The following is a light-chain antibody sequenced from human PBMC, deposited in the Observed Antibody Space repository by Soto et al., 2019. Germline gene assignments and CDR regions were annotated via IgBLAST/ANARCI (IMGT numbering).Light chain of an antibody. J-gene: IGLJ2*01. CDR3: TSYTNKNTLL. CDR2: EVS. V-gene: IGLV2-14*01. Sequence: QSVLTQPASVSGSPGQSITISCTGTSSDVGGYNFVSWYQHHPGKVPKVMIFEVSNRPSEVSSRSSGSKFGNTASLTISGLQAEDEADYYCTSYTNKNTLLFGGGTKLTVL. CDR1: SSDVGGYNF.